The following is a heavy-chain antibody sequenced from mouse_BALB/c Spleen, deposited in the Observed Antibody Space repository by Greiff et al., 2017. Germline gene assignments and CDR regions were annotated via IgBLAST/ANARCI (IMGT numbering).Heavy chain of an antibody. Sequence: QVQLKESGAELVRPGVSVKISCKGSGYTFTDYAMHWVKQSHAKSLEWIGVISTYYGDASYNQKFKGKATMTVDKSSSTAYMELARLTSEDSAIYYCARRDGNYWYFDVWGAGTTVTVSS. CDR3: ARRDGNYWYFDV. V-gene: IGHV1S137*01. CDR2: ISTYYGDA. D-gene: IGHD2-1*01. CDR1: GYTFTDYA. J-gene: IGHJ1*01.